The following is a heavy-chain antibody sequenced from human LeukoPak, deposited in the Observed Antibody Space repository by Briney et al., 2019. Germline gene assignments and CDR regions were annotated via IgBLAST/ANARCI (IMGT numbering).Heavy chain of an antibody. J-gene: IGHJ6*02. CDR3: AKAGSGFCSGGSCYYYYYYGMDV. D-gene: IGHD2-15*01. V-gene: IGHV3-43*02. Sequence: GGSLRLSCAASGFTFDDYAMHWVRQAPGKGLEWVSLISGDGGSTYYADSVKGRFTISRDNSKNSLYLQMSSLRTEDTAFYYCAKAGSGFCSGGSCYYYYYYGMDVWGQGTTVTVSS. CDR1: GFTFDDYA. CDR2: ISGDGGST.